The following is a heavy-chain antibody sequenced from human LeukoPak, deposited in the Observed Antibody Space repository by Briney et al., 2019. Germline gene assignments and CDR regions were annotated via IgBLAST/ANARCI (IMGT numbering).Heavy chain of an antibody. CDR3: ERDLDWILFDY. J-gene: IGHJ4*02. V-gene: IGHV3-74*03. CDR1: GFTFSTYW. Sequence: GGSLRLSCAASGFTFSTYWMHWVRQAPGKWLVWVARIRPEGTTTAYADSVKGRFTISRDNAKNTLFLQMNSLSAEDTAVYYCERDLDWILFDYWGQGTLVTVSS. CDR2: IRPEGTTT. D-gene: IGHD3-9*01.